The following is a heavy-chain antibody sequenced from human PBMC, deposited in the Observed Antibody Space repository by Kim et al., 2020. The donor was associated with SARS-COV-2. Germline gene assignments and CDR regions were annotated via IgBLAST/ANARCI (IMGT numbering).Heavy chain of an antibody. CDR1: GGSISSGGYY. Sequence: SETLSLTCTVSGGSISSGGYYWSWIRQHPGKGLEWIGYIYYSGSTYYNPSLKSRVTISVDTSKNQFSLKLSSVTAADTAVYYCARGVVITMVRGVNDAFDIWGQGTMVTVSS. J-gene: IGHJ3*02. D-gene: IGHD3-10*01. CDR3: ARGVVITMVRGVNDAFDI. CDR2: IYYSGST. V-gene: IGHV4-31*03.